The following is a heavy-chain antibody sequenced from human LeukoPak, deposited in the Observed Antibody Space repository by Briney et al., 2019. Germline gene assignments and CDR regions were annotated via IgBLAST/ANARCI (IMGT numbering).Heavy chain of an antibody. CDR2: INSNNGAT. J-gene: IGHJ4*02. CDR3: ARQSGSGTFYNFDY. Sequence: ASVKVSCKASGYTFTDCDMHWVRQTPGQGLEWMGWINSNNGATTYAQKFQGRVTLTKDTSTSTAYMDLGRLRSDGTAVHYGARQSGSGTFYNFDYWGQGSLVTVSS. D-gene: IGHD3-10*01. CDR1: GYTFTDCD. V-gene: IGHV1-2*02.